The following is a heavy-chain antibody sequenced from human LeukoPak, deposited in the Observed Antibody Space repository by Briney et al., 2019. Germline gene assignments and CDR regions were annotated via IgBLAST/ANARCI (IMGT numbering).Heavy chain of an antibody. CDR1: GYSFTSYW. D-gene: IGHD2-2*02. J-gene: IGHJ4*02. Sequence: GESLKISCKGSGYSFTSYWIGWVRQMPGKGLEWMGIIYPGDSDTRYSPSFQGQVTISADKSISTAYLQWSSLKASDTAMYYCARLKGYRSSTSCYNFRAGDYWGQGTLVTVSS. CDR3: ARLKGYRSSTSCYNFRAGDY. CDR2: IYPGDSDT. V-gene: IGHV5-51*01.